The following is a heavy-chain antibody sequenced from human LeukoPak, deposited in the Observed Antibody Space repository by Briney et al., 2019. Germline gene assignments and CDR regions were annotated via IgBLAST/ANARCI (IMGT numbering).Heavy chain of an antibody. CDR2: IHYSGST. D-gene: IGHD3-10*01. CDR1: GGSISGFH. V-gene: IGHV4-59*08. CDR3: TRHLDYYGLGSYEY. Sequence: KPSETLSLTCTVSGGSISGFHWSWIRQPPGKGLEWIGYIHYSGSTDYNPSLKSRVTISVDTSKNQFYLKLSSVTAADTAVYYCTRHLDYYGLGSYEYWGQGTLVTVSS. J-gene: IGHJ4*02.